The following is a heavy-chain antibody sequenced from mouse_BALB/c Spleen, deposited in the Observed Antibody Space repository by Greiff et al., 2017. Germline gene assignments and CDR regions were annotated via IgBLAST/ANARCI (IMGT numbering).Heavy chain of an antibody. CDR1: GYTFSSYW. Sequence: QVQLQQSGAELMKPGASVKISCKATGYTFSSYWIEWVKQRPGHGLEWIGEILPGSGSTNYNEKFKGKATFTADTSSNTAYMQLSSLTSEDSAVYYCASEENRYDGYFDYWGQGTTLTVSS. D-gene: IGHD2-14*01. J-gene: IGHJ2*01. CDR3: ASEENRYDGYFDY. V-gene: IGHV1-9*01. CDR2: ILPGSGST.